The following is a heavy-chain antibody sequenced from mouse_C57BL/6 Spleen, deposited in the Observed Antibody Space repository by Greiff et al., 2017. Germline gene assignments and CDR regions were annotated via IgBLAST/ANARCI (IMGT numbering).Heavy chain of an antibody. CDR1: GYTFTGYW. CDR3: ARSSDRWDQRYYFDY. D-gene: IGHD4-1*01. Sequence: VKLLESGAELMKPGASVKLSCKATGYTFTGYWIEWVKQRPGHGLEWIGEIVPGSGSTNYNEKFKGKATFTADTSSNTAYMQLSSLTTEDSAIYYCARSSDRWDQRYYFDYWGQGTTLTVSS. V-gene: IGHV1-9*01. J-gene: IGHJ2*01. CDR2: IVPGSGST.